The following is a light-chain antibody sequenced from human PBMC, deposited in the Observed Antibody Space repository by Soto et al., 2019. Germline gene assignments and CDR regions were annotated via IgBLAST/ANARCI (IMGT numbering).Light chain of an antibody. V-gene: IGKV3-20*01. J-gene: IGKJ2*01. CDR3: QQYGSSPS. CDR2: GAS. Sequence: EIVLTQSPGTRSLSPGERATLSCRASQSVSSSYLAWYQQKPGQAPRLLIYGASSRATGIPDRFSGSGSGTDFTLTISRLEPEDFAVYYCQQYGSSPSFGRGTKLEIK. CDR1: QSVSSSY.